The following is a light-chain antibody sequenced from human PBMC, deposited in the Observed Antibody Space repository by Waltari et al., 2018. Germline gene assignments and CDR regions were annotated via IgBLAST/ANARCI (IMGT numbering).Light chain of an antibody. CDR3: ATWDDRLDGPL. J-gene: IGLJ3*02. Sequence: QSVLTQPPSASGTPGQRVTISCSGRSSNIGSNTVNWYQHLPGTAPKLLIYSNKQPPSAAPDLFSCANSRTSASLAIIGLQSKDEAEYYCATWDDRLDGPLFGGGTKLTVV. CDR1: SSNIGSNT. CDR2: SNK. V-gene: IGLV1-44*01.